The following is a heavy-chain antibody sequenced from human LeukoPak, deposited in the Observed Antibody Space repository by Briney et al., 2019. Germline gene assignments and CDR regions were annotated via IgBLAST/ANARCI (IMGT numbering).Heavy chain of an antibody. Sequence: PSETLSLTCTVSGGSISSFYWSWLRQAPGKGLEWIGHTFHNGNSNYNPSLKTRVTLSLDTSKNQFSLKLNSVTAADTAVYYCASTEGYCSGGTCYSMVYFRHWGQGTKVAVSS. J-gene: IGHJ1*01. CDR3: ASTEGYCSGGTCYSMVYFRH. D-gene: IGHD2-15*01. CDR2: TFHNGNS. CDR1: GGSISSFY. V-gene: IGHV4-59*01.